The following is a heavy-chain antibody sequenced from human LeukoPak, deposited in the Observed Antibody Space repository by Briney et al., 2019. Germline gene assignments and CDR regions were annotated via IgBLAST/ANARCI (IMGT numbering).Heavy chain of an antibody. CDR3: ARGCSGGSYYESKFDP. V-gene: IGHV3-7*01. J-gene: IGHJ5*02. CDR2: IKQDGSEK. Sequence: GGSLRLSCAASGFTFSSYWMSWVRQAPGKGLEWVANIKQDGSEKYYVDSAKGRFTISRDNAKNSLYLQMNSLRAEDTAVYYCARGCSGGSYYESKFDPWGQGTLVTVSS. CDR1: GFTFSSYW. D-gene: IGHD2-15*01.